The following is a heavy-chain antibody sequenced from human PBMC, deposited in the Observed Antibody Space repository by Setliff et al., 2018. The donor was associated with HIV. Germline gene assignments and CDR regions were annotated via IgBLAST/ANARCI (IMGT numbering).Heavy chain of an antibody. V-gene: IGHV3-23*01. J-gene: IGHJ4*02. D-gene: IGHD4-4*01. CDR3: AKTQTVITVYGPFDS. CDR2: ISGSGDIT. Sequence: GESLKISCAASGFSFRSYAVSWVRQAPGKGLEWVSVISGSGDITYYRESVKGRFTVSRDNSNNTVYLQMSSLRAEDTAMYYCAKTQTVITVYGPFDSWGQGTPVTVSS. CDR1: GFSFRSYA.